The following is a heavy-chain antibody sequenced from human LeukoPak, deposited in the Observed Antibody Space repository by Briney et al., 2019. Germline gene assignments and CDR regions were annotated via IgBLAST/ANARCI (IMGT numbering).Heavy chain of an antibody. CDR1: GGSISSYY. CDR3: ARAPRIQLWSFYFDY. CDR2: IYYRGST. J-gene: IGHJ4*02. V-gene: IGHV4-59*08. Sequence: PSETLSLTCTVSGGSISSYYWSWVRQLPGKGLEWIGYIYYRGSTNYNPSLKSQVIISIDTSKNQIPLKLSSVTATDTAVYYCARAPRIQLWSFYFDYWGQGTLVTVSS. D-gene: IGHD5-18*01.